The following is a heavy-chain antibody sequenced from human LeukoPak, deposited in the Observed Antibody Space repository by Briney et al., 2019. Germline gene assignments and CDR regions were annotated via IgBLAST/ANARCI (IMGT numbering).Heavy chain of an antibody. V-gene: IGHV4-34*01. J-gene: IGHJ3*02. CDR2: INHSGST. CDR1: GGSFSGYY. CDR3: AKDSLSYCSSTSCYDAFDI. Sequence: SETLSLTCAVYGGSFSGYYWSWIRQPPGKGLEWIGEINHSGSTNYNPSLKSRVTISVDTSKNQFSLKLSSVTAEDTAVYYCAKDSLSYCSSTSCYDAFDIWGQGTMVTVSS. D-gene: IGHD2-2*01.